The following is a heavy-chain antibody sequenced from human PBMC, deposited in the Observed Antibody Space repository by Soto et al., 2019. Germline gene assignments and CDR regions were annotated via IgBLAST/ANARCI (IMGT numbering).Heavy chain of an antibody. J-gene: IGHJ4*02. CDR3: ARGQLRYFDWLTTQFDY. Sequence: SVTVSCKASGGTFSSYAISWVRQAPGQGLEWMGGIIPIFGTANYAQKFQGRVTITADESTSTAYMELSSLRSEDTAVYYCARGQLRYFDWLTTQFDYWGQGTLVTVSS. CDR2: IIPIFGTA. CDR1: GGTFSSYA. V-gene: IGHV1-69*13. D-gene: IGHD3-9*01.